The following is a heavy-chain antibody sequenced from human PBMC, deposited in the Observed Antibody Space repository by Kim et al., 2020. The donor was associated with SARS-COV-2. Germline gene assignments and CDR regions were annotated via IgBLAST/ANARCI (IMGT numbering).Heavy chain of an antibody. CDR3: AKGKGLNEIAVALGRYYYYGMDV. J-gene: IGHJ6*02. Sequence: GGSLRLSCAASGFTFSSYAMSWVRQAPGKRLEWVSAISGSGGSTYYADSVKGRFTISRDNSKNTLYLQMNSLRAEDTAVYYCAKGKGLNEIAVALGRYYYYGMDVWGQGTTVTVSS. CDR1: GFTFSSYA. V-gene: IGHV3-23*01. CDR2: ISGSGGST. D-gene: IGHD6-19*01.